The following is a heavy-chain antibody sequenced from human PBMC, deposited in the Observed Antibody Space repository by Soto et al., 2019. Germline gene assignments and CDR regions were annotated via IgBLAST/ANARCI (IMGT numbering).Heavy chain of an antibody. D-gene: IGHD3-3*01. V-gene: IGHV1-69*13. CDR1: GGTFSSYA. J-gene: IGHJ6*02. CDR2: IIPIFGTA. Sequence: SVKVSCKASGGTFSSYAISWVRQAPGQGLEWMGGIIPIFGTANYAQKFQGRVTITADESTSTAYMELSSLRSEDTAVYYCAREAPERSGYRFSNYGMDVWGQGTRVTVSS. CDR3: AREAPERSGYRFSNYGMDV.